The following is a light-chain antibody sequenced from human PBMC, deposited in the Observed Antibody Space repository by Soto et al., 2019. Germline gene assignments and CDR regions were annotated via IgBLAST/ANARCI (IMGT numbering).Light chain of an antibody. CDR1: EDITND. J-gene: IGKJ5*01. CDR2: DAS. CDR3: QQYDNLPIT. Sequence: TQMTQSPSSLSASVGDRFTITCQASEDITNDLNWYQQRPGKAPKVQIYDASTLETGVPSRFSGSGYGTHFTLTISSLHPEDFAVYYCQQYDNLPITFGQGTRLEIK. V-gene: IGKV1-33*01.